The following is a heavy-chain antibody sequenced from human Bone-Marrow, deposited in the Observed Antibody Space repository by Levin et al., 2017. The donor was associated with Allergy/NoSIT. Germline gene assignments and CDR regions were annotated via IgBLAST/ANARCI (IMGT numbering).Heavy chain of an antibody. J-gene: IGHJ4*02. D-gene: IGHD2-15*01. CDR3: ARYNCSGGWCFPLSAYNY. CDR2: LRNKANGGTT. V-gene: IGHV3-49*03. Sequence: GESLKISCTGSGFTFGDYPMSWFRQAPGKGLEWVGSLRNKANGGTTQYAASVKDRFSISRDDSKNIAYLQMNSLKTEDTAVYFCARYNCSGGWCFPLSAYNYWGQGTLVTVSS. CDR1: GFTFGDYP.